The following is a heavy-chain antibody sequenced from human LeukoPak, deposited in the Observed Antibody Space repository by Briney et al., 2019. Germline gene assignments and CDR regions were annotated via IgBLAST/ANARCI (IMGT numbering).Heavy chain of an antibody. V-gene: IGHV4-39*07. CDR2: IYYSGST. Sequence: SETLSLTCTVSGGSISSSSYYWGWIRQPPGKGLEWIGSIYYSGSTYYNPSLKSRVTISVDTSKNHFSLKLRSVTAADTAVYYCARMISSGWRRGDAFDIWGQGTMVTVSS. CDR3: ARMISSGWRRGDAFDI. D-gene: IGHD6-19*01. CDR1: GGSISSSSYY. J-gene: IGHJ3*02.